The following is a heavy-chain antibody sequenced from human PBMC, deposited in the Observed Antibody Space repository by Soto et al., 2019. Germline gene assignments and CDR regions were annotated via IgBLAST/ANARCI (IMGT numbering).Heavy chain of an antibody. CDR3: ARNPHYYDGSGSPAWFDP. CDR2: IIPILGIA. Sequence: SVKVSCKASGGTFSSYTISWVRQAPGQGLEWMGRIIPILGIANYAQKFQGRVTITADKSTSTAYMELSSLRSEDTAVYYCARNPHYYDGSGSPAWFDPWGQGTLVTVSS. CDR1: GGTFSSYT. V-gene: IGHV1-69*02. J-gene: IGHJ5*02. D-gene: IGHD3-22*01.